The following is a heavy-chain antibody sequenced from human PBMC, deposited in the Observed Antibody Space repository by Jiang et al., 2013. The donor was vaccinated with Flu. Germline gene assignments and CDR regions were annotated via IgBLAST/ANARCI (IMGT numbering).Heavy chain of an antibody. CDR3: AKQLERVGEIVVAGTFEY. CDR2: ISGDGVYI. J-gene: IGHJ4*02. Sequence: LVQPGGSLRLSCAASGFIFSNYAMAWVRQAPGKGLEWVASISGDGVYIYYVDSVQGRFTFSRDNSKNTVYLQMHDLRAEDTAIYYCAKQLERVGEIVVAGTFEYWGQGTLVTVSS. V-gene: IGHV3-23*01. D-gene: IGHD6-19*01. CDR1: GFIFSNYA.